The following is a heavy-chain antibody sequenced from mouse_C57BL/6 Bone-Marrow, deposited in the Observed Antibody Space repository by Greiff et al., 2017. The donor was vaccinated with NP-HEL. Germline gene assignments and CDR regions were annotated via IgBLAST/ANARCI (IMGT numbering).Heavy chain of an antibody. V-gene: IGHV1-82*01. CDR2: IYPGDGDT. J-gene: IGHJ1*03. Sequence: QVQLQQSGPELVKPGASVKISCKASGYAFSSSWMNWVKQRPGKGLEWIGRIYPGDGDTNYNGKFKGKATLTADKSSSTAYMQLSSLTSEDSAVYFCGAVVHWYFDVWGTGTTVTVSS. CDR3: GAVVHWYFDV. D-gene: IGHD1-1*01. CDR1: GYAFSSSW.